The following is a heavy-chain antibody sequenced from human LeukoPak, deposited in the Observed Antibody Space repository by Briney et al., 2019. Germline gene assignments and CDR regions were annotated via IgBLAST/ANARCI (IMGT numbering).Heavy chain of an antibody. CDR1: GFTFSSYG. V-gene: IGHV3-30*18. CDR3: AKDPPYYYDSSGYYPFDY. CDR2: ISYDGSNK. D-gene: IGHD3-22*01. J-gene: IGHJ4*02. Sequence: GGSLRLSCAASGFTFSSYGMHWVRQARGKGLEWVAAISYDGSNKYYADSVKGRFTISRDNSKNTLYLQMNSLRAEDTAVYYCAKDPPYYYDSSGYYPFDYWGQGTLVTVSS.